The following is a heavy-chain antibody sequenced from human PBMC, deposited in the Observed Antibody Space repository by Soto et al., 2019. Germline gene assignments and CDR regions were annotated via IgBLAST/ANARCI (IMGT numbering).Heavy chain of an antibody. D-gene: IGHD3-10*01. CDR3: ARWFTYGNFDYFDY. CDR1: GFTFSGYW. J-gene: IGHJ4*02. CDR2: INSGGGTT. V-gene: IGHV3-74*01. Sequence: GGSLRLSCADSGFTFSGYWMHWFRQAPGKGLVWVSRINSGGGTTTYADSVKGRFTISRDNAKNTLYLQMNGLRAEDTAVYYCARWFTYGNFDYFDYWGQGTQVTVSS.